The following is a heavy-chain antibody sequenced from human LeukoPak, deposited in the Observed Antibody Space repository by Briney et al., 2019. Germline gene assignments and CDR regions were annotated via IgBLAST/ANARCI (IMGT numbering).Heavy chain of an antibody. CDR2: IYYSGST. CDR3: ASGREVTATLPF. J-gene: IGHJ4*02. D-gene: IGHD2-15*01. Sequence: SETLSLTCTVSGGSISSGGYYWSWIRQHPGKGLEWIGYIYYSGSTYYNPPLKSRVTISVDTSKNQFSLNLNSVTAADTAVYYCASGREVTATLPFWGQGTLVTVSS. CDR1: GGSISSGGYY. V-gene: IGHV4-31*03.